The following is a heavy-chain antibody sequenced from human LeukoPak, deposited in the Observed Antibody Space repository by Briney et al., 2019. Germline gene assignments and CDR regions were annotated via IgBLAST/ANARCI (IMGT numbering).Heavy chain of an antibody. J-gene: IGHJ4*02. CDR2: IYTSGST. Sequence: LRLSCAASGFTFSSYSTNWVRQAPGKGLEWIGRIYTSGSTNYNPSLKSRVTISVDKSKNQFSLKLSSVTAADTAVYYCARVHSSGADFDYWGQRTLVTVSS. V-gene: IGHV4-59*10. D-gene: IGHD6-19*01. CDR1: GFTFSSYS. CDR3: ARVHSSGADFDY.